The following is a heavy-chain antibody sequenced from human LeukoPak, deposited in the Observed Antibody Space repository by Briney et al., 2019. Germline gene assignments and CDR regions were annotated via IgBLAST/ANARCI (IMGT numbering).Heavy chain of an antibody. D-gene: IGHD6-19*01. V-gene: IGHV4-34*01. CDR3: ARGRESSGWYRGGDYFDY. Sequence: SETLSLTCAVYGGSFSGYYWSWIRQPPGKGLEWIGEINHSGSTNYNPSLKSRVTISVDTSKNQFSLKLSSVTAADTAVYYCARGRESSGWYRGGDYFDYWGQGTLVTVSS. CDR1: GGSFSGYY. J-gene: IGHJ4*02. CDR2: INHSGST.